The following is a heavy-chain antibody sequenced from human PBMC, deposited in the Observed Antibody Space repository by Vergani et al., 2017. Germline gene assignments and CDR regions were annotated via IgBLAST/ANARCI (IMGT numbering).Heavy chain of an antibody. V-gene: IGHV3-33*01. CDR1: GFTFSNYG. D-gene: IGHD6-13*01. J-gene: IGHJ5*02. Sequence: QVQLVESGGGVVQPGRSLRLSCAASGFTFSNYGMHWVRQAPGKGLEWVAVIWYDGSNKNFADSVKGRFTISRDNSKNTLYLQMNSLRAEDTALYHCARGDSSSVKAGWFDPWGQGTLVSVSS. CDR3: ARGDSSSVKAGWFDP. CDR2: IWYDGSNK.